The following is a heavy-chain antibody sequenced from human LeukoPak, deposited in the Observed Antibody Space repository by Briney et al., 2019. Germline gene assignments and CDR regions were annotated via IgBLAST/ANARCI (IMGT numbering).Heavy chain of an antibody. D-gene: IGHD3-22*01. V-gene: IGHV3-30*03. J-gene: IGHJ4*02. CDR1: GFTFSSCG. Sequence: GGSLRLSCAASGFTFSSCGMHWVRQAPGKGLEWVAVISYDGSNKYYADSVKGRFTISRDNAKNTLYLQMNSLRAEDTAVYYCARESDYYDSSGYYPDYWGQGTLVTVSS. CDR2: ISYDGSNK. CDR3: ARESDYYDSSGYYPDY.